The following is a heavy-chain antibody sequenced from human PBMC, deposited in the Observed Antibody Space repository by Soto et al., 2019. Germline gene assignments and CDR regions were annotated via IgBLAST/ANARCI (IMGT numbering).Heavy chain of an antibody. Sequence: QITLKESGPTLVNPTQTLTLTCTFSGLSLSTIGEGVGWIRQPPGKALEWLALIYWDDDKRYSPSLKSRLTITEDTTKHQVVLTMTNMDPVDTATYYCVQSRCGGDCLQSYSSHSYYGLDVWGQGTTVTVSS. CDR3: VQSRCGGDCLQSYSSHSYYGLDV. J-gene: IGHJ6*02. CDR2: IYWDDDK. V-gene: IGHV2-5*02. CDR1: GLSLSTIGEG. D-gene: IGHD2-21*02.